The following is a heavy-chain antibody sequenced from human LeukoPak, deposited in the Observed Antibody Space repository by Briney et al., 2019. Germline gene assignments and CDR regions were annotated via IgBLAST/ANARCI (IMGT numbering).Heavy chain of an antibody. CDR2: FDPEDGET. Sequence: SVKVSCKVSGYTLTELSMHWVRQAPGKGLEWMGGFDPEDGETIYAQKFQGRVTMTEDTSTDTAYMELSSLRSEDTAVYYCATDTHYYDSSGYYGSVSWGQGTLVTVSS. CDR1: GYTLTELS. V-gene: IGHV1-24*01. J-gene: IGHJ4*02. D-gene: IGHD3-22*01. CDR3: ATDTHYYDSSGYYGSVS.